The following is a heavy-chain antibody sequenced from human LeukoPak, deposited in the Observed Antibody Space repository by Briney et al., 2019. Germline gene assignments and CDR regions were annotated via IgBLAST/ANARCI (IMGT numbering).Heavy chain of an antibody. V-gene: IGHV3-23*01. Sequence: GGSLRLPCAASGFTFSSYAMSWVRQAPGKGLEWVSAISGSGGSTYYADSVKGRFTISRDNSKNTLYLQMNSLRAEDTAVYYCAKVLRYFDPPQYYFDYWGQGTLVTVSS. CDR2: ISGSGGST. CDR3: AKVLRYFDPPQYYFDY. J-gene: IGHJ4*02. CDR1: GFTFSSYA. D-gene: IGHD3-9*01.